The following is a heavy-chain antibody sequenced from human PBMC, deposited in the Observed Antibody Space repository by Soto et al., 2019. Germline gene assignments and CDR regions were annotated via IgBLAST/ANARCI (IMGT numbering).Heavy chain of an antibody. J-gene: IGHJ5*02. CDR1: GGSFSSGAYH. Sequence: QVQLQESGPGLVKPSQTLSLTCTVSGGSFSSGAYHWSWVRQHPGQGLEWIASISYRGITYSNPSLKSRLSMSVDTSKNQFSLNLTSVTAADTAVYHCAGMSATGTRWFDPWGQGTLVTVSS. CDR3: AGMSATGTRWFDP. CDR2: ISYRGIT. D-gene: IGHD6-13*01. V-gene: IGHV4-31*03.